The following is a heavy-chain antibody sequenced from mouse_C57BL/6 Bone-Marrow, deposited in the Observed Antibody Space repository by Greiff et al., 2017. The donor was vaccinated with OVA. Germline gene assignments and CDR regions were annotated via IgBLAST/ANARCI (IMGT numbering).Heavy chain of an antibody. CDR2: IHPNSGST. V-gene: IGHV1-64*01. CDR1: GYTFTSYW. D-gene: IGHD3-2*02. J-gene: IGHJ2*01. CDR3: ARLGNSSGDYYFDY. Sequence: QVQLQQPGAELVKPGASVKLSCKASGYTFTSYWMHWVKQRPGQGLEWIGMIHPNSGSTNYNEKFKSKATLTVDKSSSTAYMQLSRLTSEDSAVYYCARLGNSSGDYYFDYWGQGTTLTVSS.